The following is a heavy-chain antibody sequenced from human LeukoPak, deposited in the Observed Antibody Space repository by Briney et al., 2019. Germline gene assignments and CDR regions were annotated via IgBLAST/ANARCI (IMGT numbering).Heavy chain of an antibody. CDR3: ASGDTAMGVY. Sequence: SQTLSLTCTVSGGSISSGSYYWSWIRQPAGKGLEWIGRIYTSGSTNYNPSLKSRVTISVDTSKNQFSRKLSSVTAADSAVYYCASGDTAMGVYWGQGTLVTVSS. J-gene: IGHJ4*02. D-gene: IGHD5-18*01. CDR1: GGSISSGSYY. CDR2: IYTSGST. V-gene: IGHV4-61*02.